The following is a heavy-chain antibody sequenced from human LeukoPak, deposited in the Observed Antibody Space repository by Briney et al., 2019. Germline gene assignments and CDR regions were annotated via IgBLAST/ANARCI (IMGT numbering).Heavy chain of an antibody. CDR1: GFPFSNYW. Sequence: GGSLRLSCAASGFPFSNYWMHWVRQAPGKGLVWVSRVNSDGSTTNYADSVKGRFTISRDNAENTLYMRMNSLRPEDTAVYYCARGYYSSGRFDSWGQGTLVTVSS. J-gene: IGHJ4*02. V-gene: IGHV3-74*01. CDR3: ARGYYSSGRFDS. CDR2: VNSDGSTT. D-gene: IGHD6-25*01.